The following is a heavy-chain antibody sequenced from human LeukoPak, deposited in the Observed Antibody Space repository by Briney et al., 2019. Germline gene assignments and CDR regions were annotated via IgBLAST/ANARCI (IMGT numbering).Heavy chain of an antibody. CDR1: GFTVSSYS. D-gene: IGHD6-19*01. Sequence: GGSLRLSCAASGFTVSSYSMNWVRQAPGKGLEWVSYISSSSSTIYYADSVKGRFTISRDNAKNSLYLQMNSLRAEDTAVYYCAKSRYSSGWYRGPFDNWGQGTLVTVSS. J-gene: IGHJ4*02. CDR2: ISSSSSTI. CDR3: AKSRYSSGWYRGPFDN. V-gene: IGHV3-48*01.